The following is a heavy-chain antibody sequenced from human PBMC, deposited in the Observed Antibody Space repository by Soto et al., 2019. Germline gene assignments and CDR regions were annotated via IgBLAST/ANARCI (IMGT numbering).Heavy chain of an antibody. CDR1: GGSFSGYY. V-gene: IGHV4-34*01. J-gene: IGHJ4*02. CDR2: INHSGST. D-gene: IGHD7-27*01. Sequence: SETLSLTCAVYGGSFSGYYWSLIRQPPGKGLEWIGEINHSGSTNYNPSLKSRVTISVDTSKNQFSLKLSSVTAADTAVYYCARGSSPELGTLGYFDYWGQGTLVTVSS. CDR3: ARGSSPELGTLGYFDY.